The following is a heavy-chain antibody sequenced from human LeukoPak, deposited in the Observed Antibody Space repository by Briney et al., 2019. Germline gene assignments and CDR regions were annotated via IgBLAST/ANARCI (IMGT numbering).Heavy chain of an antibody. Sequence: GASVKVSCKASGYTFSSYGISWVRQAPGQGLEWMGWISAYNGNTNYAHKFQGRVTITADKSTSTAYMELSSLRSEDTAVYYCARDRSAYYDILTGSPLDYWGQGTLVTVSS. J-gene: IGHJ4*02. CDR2: ISAYNGNT. CDR3: ARDRSAYYDILTGSPLDY. V-gene: IGHV1-18*01. CDR1: GYTFSSYG. D-gene: IGHD3-9*01.